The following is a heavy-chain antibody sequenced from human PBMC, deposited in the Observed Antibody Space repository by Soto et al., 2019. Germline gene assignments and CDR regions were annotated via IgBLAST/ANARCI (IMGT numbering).Heavy chain of an antibody. D-gene: IGHD3-16*01. CDR1: GFTFSSYA. J-gene: IGHJ2*01. V-gene: IGHV3-30*04. CDR2: ISYDGKQT. CDR3: ARDGWGSNWYFDL. Sequence: GGSLRRSCAASGFTFSSYAMHWVRQAPGKGLEWVAVISYDGKQTYYEDSVKGRFTISKDKSKRTLFLQMNSLRVDDTAVYYCARDGWGSNWYFDLWGRGTLVTVSS.